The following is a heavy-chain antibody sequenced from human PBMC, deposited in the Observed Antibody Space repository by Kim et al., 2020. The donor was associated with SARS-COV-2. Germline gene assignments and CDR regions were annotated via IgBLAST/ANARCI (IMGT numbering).Heavy chain of an antibody. V-gene: IGHV3-21*01. J-gene: IGHJ4*02. CDR3: AIVPIDDY. CDR1: GFTFRTYA. CDR2: ISSSSGYI. Sequence: GGSLRLSCAASGFTFRTYAMNWVRQAPGKGLEWVSSISSSSGYIYYADSVKGRFTISRDNAKNSLYLQMNSLRAEDTAVYYCAIVPIDDYWGQGTLVTV. D-gene: IGHD3-22*01.